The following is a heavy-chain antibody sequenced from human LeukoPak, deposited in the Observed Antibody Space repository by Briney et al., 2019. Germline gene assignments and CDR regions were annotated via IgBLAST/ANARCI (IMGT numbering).Heavy chain of an antibody. CDR3: ARHSPPNWSGYYTPFDY. Sequence: SETLSLTCIVSGGSVSSYHWSWVRQPPGKGLEWIGSIYYSGSTYYNPSLKSRVTISVDTSKNQFSLKLSSVTAADTAVYYCARHSPPNWSGYYTPFDYWGQGTLVTVSS. D-gene: IGHD3-3*01. CDR1: GGSVSSYH. CDR2: IYYSGST. V-gene: IGHV4-59*05. J-gene: IGHJ4*02.